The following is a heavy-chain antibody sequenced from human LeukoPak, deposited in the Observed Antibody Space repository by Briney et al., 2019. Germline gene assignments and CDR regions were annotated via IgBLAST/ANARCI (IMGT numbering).Heavy chain of an antibody. CDR3: ARGGYDGSGYYPNWFDP. J-gene: IGHJ5*02. CDR1: GFSFSTYS. V-gene: IGHV3-21*01. CDR2: IAISSSYK. D-gene: IGHD3-22*01. Sequence: GGSLRLSCAASGFSFSTYSMNWVRQAPGKGLEWVASIAISSSYKYYTDSVKGRFTSSRDNAKNSLYLQMNSLRAEDTAVYYCARGGYDGSGYYPNWFDPWGQGTLVTVSS.